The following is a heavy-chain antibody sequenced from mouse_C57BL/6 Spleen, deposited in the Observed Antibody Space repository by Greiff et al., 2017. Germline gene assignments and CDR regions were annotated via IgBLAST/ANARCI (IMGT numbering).Heavy chain of an antibody. J-gene: IGHJ2*01. CDR2: INPSSGYT. CDR3: AGITTVVAPLDY. V-gene: IGHV1-4*01. CDR1: GYTFTSYT. D-gene: IGHD1-1*01. Sequence: VQLQQSGAELARPGASVKMSCKASGYTFTSYTMHWVKQRPGQGLEWIGYINPSSGYTKYNQKFKDKATLTADKSSSTAYMQLSSLTSEDSAVYYCAGITTVVAPLDYWGQGTTLTVSS.